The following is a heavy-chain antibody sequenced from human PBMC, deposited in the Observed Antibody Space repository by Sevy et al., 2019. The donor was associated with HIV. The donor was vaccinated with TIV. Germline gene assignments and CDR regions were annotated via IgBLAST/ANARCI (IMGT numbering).Heavy chain of an antibody. CDR1: GFAFYDYS. CDR2: LSFGCGKI. D-gene: IGHD2-8*01. CDR3: AREGCTRPHDY. Sequence: GGSLRLSCAASGFAFYDYSMSWIRQAPGKGLEWVETLSFGCGKINYADSVKGRFTISRDNSKNSFYLQMDNVRVEDTALYYCAREGCTRPHDYWGQGTRVTVSS. J-gene: IGHJ4*02. V-gene: IGHV3-23*01.